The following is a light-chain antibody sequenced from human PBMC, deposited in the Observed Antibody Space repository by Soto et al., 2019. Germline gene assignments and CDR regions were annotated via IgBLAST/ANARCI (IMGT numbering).Light chain of an antibody. CDR3: CSYAGGYTYL. CDR2: GVV. V-gene: IGLV2-11*01. CDR1: GXDVGAYNY. J-gene: IGLJ1*01. Sequence: QSVLTQPRSVSGSPGQSVTISCTGTGXDVGAYNYVSWYQQHPGRPPKLLIYGVVRWPSGVPGRFSGSKSGNTASLTISGLQAEDEADYFCCSYAGGYTYLFGTGTMVTVL.